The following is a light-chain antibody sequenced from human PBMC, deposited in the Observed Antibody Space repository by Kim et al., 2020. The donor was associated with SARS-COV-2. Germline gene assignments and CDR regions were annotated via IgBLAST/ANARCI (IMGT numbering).Light chain of an antibody. CDR2: QDT. CDR3: QVWDSTTTV. Sequence: SVSPGQTASITCSGERLGDKYGCWYQQRPGQSPVVVIYQDTNRPSGIPERFSGSNSENTATLTISGTQPIDEADYYCQVWDSTTTVFGGGTQLTVL. V-gene: IGLV3-1*01. CDR1: RLGDKY. J-gene: IGLJ2*01.